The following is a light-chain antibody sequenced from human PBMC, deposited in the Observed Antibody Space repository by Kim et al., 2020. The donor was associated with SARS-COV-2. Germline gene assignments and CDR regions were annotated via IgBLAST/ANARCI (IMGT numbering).Light chain of an antibody. J-gene: IGKJ5*01. CDR3: QQFHNWPPIT. CDR1: QSVSND. Sequence: CPGTAATLSCRASQSVSNDLAWYQQKPGQPPRLLMYRASTRATGVPARFSGSGSGTEFTLTISGLQSEDFAVYYCQQFHNWPPITFGQGTRLEIK. V-gene: IGKV3-15*01. CDR2: RAS.